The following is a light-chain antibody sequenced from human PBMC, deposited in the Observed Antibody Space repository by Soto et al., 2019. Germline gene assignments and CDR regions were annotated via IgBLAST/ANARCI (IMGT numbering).Light chain of an antibody. V-gene: IGKV3-20*01. CDR1: QSVSRSY. CDR2: GAS. J-gene: IGKJ5*01. Sequence: DIVLTHSPATLSLSPWERATLSFRASQSVSRSYLAWYQQKPGQAPRLVIYGASSRATGIPDRFSGSGSGTDFTLTISRLEPEDFAVYYCQQYDSSSITFGQGTRLEIK. CDR3: QQYDSSSIT.